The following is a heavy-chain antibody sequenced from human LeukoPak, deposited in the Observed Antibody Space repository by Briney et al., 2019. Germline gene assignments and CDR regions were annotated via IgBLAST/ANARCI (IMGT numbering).Heavy chain of an antibody. J-gene: IGHJ4*02. D-gene: IGHD4-23*01. CDR1: GFTYSSYA. V-gene: IGHV3-23*01. Sequence: GGSLRLSCTASGFTYSSYAINWVRQAPGKGLEWVSGISGSGGSTFYADSVKGRFTISRDNSKNTVSLQMKNVRAGDTAVYYCAKGGRFGGNSYFDYWGQGTLVTVSS. CDR2: ISGSGGST. CDR3: AKGGRFGGNSYFDY.